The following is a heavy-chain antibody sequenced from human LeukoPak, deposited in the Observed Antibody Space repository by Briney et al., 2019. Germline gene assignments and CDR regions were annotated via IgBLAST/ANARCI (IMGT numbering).Heavy chain of an antibody. CDR2: IIPIFGTA. V-gene: IGHV1-69*13. CDR1: GYTFTSYG. D-gene: IGHD2-21*02. J-gene: IGHJ3*02. Sequence: SVKVSCKASGYTFTSYGISWVRQAPGQGPEWMGGIIPIFGTANYAQKFQGRVTITADESTGTAYMELSSLRSEDTAVYYCARDPLAYCGGDCYSEAFDIWGQGTMVTVSS. CDR3: ARDPLAYCGGDCYSEAFDI.